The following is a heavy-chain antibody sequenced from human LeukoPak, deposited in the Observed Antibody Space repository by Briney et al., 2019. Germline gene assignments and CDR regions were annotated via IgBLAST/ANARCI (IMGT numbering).Heavy chain of an antibody. V-gene: IGHV4-34*01. D-gene: IGHD5-18*01. CDR2: INYSGST. J-gene: IGHJ6*03. CDR1: GGSFSGYY. Sequence: PSETLSLTCAVYGGSFSGYYWSWIRQPPGKGLEWTGEINYSGSTNYNPSLKSRVTISVDTSKNQFSLKLSSVTAADTAVYYCARGRRIQLWSRPDYYMDVWGKGTTVTVSS. CDR3: ARGRRIQLWSRPDYYMDV.